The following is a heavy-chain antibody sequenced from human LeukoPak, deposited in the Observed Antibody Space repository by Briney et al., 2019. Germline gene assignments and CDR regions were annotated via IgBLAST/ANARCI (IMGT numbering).Heavy chain of an antibody. D-gene: IGHD3-3*01. CDR3: ARDSWDFGVVPQVG. V-gene: IGHV3-30*02. J-gene: IGHJ4*02. Sequence: PGGSLRLSCAASEFTFSNYGMHWVRQAPGKGLEWVAFIRYDGSNTYYADSVKGRFTISRDNSKNTMNLQMNSLRAEDTAVYYCARDSWDFGVVPQVGWGQGTLVTVSS. CDR1: EFTFSNYG. CDR2: IRYDGSNT.